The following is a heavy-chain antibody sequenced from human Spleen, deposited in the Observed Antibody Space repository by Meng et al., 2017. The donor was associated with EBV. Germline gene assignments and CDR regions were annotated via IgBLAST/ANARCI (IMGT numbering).Heavy chain of an antibody. Sequence: QVARQGAGPGLVKPSGTLSLPLAVSGASISSSNWWTWVRQPPGKGLEWIGEIYHSGPTNYNPSLKSRVTMSVDKSKNQFSLKMNSVTAADAAVYYCARGDRASMTTVTSLVYWGQGTLVTVSS. CDR3: ARGDRASMTTVTSLVY. D-gene: IGHD4-17*01. V-gene: IGHV4-4*02. J-gene: IGHJ4*02. CDR1: GASISSSNW. CDR2: IYHSGPT.